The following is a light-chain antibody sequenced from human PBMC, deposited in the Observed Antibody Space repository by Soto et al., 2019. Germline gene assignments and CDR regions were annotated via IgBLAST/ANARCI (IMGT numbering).Light chain of an antibody. CDR1: QSVSSSY. CDR2: GAS. Sequence: EIVLTQSPGTLSLSPGDRATFFCWASQSVSSSYLAWYQQKPGQAPRLLIYGASSRATGIPDRFSGSGSGTDFTLTISRLEPEDFAVYYCQQYGSSLATFGRGTKVEIK. J-gene: IGKJ4*01. V-gene: IGKV3-20*01. CDR3: QQYGSSLAT.